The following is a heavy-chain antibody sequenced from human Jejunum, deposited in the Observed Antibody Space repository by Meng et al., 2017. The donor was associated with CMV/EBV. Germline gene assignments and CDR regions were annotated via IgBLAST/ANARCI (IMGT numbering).Heavy chain of an antibody. CDR2: IRDDGSVK. D-gene: IGHD2-2*01. J-gene: IGHJ5*02. CDR3: AKDVAPSTSNNWFDP. V-gene: IGHV3-30*02. CDR1: GLIFSGYG. Sequence: SGLIFSGYGVHWVRQAPGKGLEWVAFIRDDGSVKYYADSVKGRFTISRDNSKNTLYLQMNSLRAEDTAVYYCAKDVAPSTSNNWFDPWGQGTLVTVSS.